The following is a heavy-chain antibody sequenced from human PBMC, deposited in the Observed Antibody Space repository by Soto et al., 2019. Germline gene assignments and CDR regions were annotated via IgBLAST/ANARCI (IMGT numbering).Heavy chain of an antibody. D-gene: IGHD3-3*01. J-gene: IGHJ6*04. CDR2: IYYSGST. CDR1: GGSISSYY. CDR3: ARLNVLGLRFGGPPTMDV. Sequence: SETLSLTCTVSGGSISSYYWSWIRQPPGKGLEWIGYIYYSGSTNYNPSLKSRVTIPVDTSKNQFSLKVSSAAAADTAVYYCARLNVLGLRFGGPPTMDVWGKGTTVTVSS. V-gene: IGHV4-59*08.